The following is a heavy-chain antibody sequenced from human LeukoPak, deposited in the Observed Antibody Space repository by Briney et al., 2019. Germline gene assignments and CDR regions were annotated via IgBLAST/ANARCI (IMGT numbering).Heavy chain of an antibody. CDR3: AREMYSSGWYADC. Sequence: ETLSLTCTLSAGSISSDSWSWVRHPPGEGRGWIWYIYNSGSTNYNPALKSRVTISVDASKNQFSLKLSSVTAADTAVYYCAREMYSSGWYADCGGQGPLAAVS. J-gene: IGHJ4*02. D-gene: IGHD6-19*01. V-gene: IGHV4-59*01. CDR2: IYNSGST. CDR1: AGSISSDS.